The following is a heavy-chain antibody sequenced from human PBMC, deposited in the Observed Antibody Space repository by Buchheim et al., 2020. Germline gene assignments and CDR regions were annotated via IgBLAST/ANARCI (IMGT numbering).Heavy chain of an antibody. J-gene: IGHJ4*02. CDR1: GGTFSSYT. D-gene: IGHD4-17*01. CDR2: IIPILGIA. CDR3: ARDARDDYGDYYFDY. V-gene: IGHV1-69*08. Sequence: QVQLVQSGAEVKKPGSSVKVSCKASGGTFSSYTISWVRQAPGQGLEWLGRIIPILGIANYAQKFQGRVTINAAKSTSHAYMELSSLRSEDTAVYYCARDARDDYGDYYFDYWGQGTL.